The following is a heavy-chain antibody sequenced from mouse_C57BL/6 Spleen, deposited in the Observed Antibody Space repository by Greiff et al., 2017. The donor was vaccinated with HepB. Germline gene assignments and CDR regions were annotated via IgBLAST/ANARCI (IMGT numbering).Heavy chain of an antibody. V-gene: IGHV5-17*01. D-gene: IGHD1-1*01. CDR1: GFTFSDYG. CDR2: ISSGSSTI. J-gene: IGHJ1*03. Sequence: EVHLVESGGGLVKPGGSLKLSCAASGFTFSDYGMHWVRQAPEKGLEWVAYISSGSSTIYYADTVKGRFTISRDNAKNTLFLQMTSLRSEDAAMYYCAMRSYVGWYFDVWGTGTTVTVSS. CDR3: AMRSYVGWYFDV.